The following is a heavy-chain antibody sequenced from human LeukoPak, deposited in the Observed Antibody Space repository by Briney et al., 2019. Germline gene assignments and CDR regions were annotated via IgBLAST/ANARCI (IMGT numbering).Heavy chain of an antibody. J-gene: IGHJ4*02. Sequence: SETLSLTSTVSGGSDSSSYYWGWIRQPPGKGLEWIGSICSGGNTCYNPSFQSRVTISADSSKNHFFLQLTSATAADTAVYFCARDGPWKSDVWGRGTLVTVSS. CDR1: GGSDSSSYY. V-gene: IGHV4-39*02. D-gene: IGHD1-1*01. CDR2: ICSGGNT. CDR3: ARDGPWKSDV.